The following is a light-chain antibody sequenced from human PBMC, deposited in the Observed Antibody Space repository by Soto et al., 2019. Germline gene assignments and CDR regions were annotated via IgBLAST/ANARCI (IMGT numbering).Light chain of an antibody. CDR2: RHN. Sequence: QSVLTQPPSASGTPGQRVTISCSGSSSNIGSNYVYWYQQLPGTAPKLLIYRHNQRPSGVPDRFSGSKSGTSASLAISGLRSEDEADYYCAAWDDSLSGVVFGGGTKLTVL. V-gene: IGLV1-47*01. CDR3: AAWDDSLSGVV. J-gene: IGLJ2*01. CDR1: SSNIGSNY.